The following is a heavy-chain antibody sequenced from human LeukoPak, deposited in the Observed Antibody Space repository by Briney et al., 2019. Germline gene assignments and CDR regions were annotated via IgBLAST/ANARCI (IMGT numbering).Heavy chain of an antibody. V-gene: IGHV4-59*08. CDR3: ARSAVAGVWA. J-gene: IGHJ5*02. CDR2: IYYSGST. CDR1: GGSISSYY. D-gene: IGHD6-19*01. Sequence: SETLSLTCTVSGGSISSYYWSWIRQPPGKGLEWIGYIYYSGSTNYNPSLKSRVTISVDTSKNQFSLKLSSVTAADTAVYYCARSAVAGVWAWGQGTLVTVSS.